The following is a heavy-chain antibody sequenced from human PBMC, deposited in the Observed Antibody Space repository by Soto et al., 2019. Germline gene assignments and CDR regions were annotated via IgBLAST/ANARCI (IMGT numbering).Heavy chain of an antibody. CDR2: IHYSGTT. CDR3: AALTANYWNFSL. D-gene: IGHD2-21*02. J-gene: IGHJ2*01. CDR1: GDSITAGGHY. Sequence: SETLSLTCTVSGDSITAGGHYCAWIRQHPEKGLEWLGYIHYSGTTDYNPSLKSRLTVSVDTSKNQFSLSLSSVTAADTAIYYCAALTANYWNFSLWGRGTLVIVSS. V-gene: IGHV4-31*03.